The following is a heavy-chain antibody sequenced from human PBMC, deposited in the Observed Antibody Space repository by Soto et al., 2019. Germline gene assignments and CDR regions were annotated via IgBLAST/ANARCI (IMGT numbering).Heavy chain of an antibody. J-gene: IGHJ4*02. CDR1: GGSISSGGSY. Sequence: QVQLQESGPGLVKPLQTLSLTCTVSGGSISSGGSYWSWIRQHPGKGLEWIGYIYYSGNTYYNPSLXXXVXXSVDTSKNQFSLKLSSVTAADTAVYYCARELPRFYHPLFDYWGQGTLVTVSS. CDR2: IYYSGNT. V-gene: IGHV4-31*03. D-gene: IGHD2-2*01. CDR3: ARELPRFYHPLFDY.